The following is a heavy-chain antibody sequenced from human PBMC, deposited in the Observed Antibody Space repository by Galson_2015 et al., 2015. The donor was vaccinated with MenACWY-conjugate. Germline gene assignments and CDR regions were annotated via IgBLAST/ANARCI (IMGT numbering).Heavy chain of an antibody. CDR1: GFIFEEYI. D-gene: IGHD3-16*01. CDR2: ITWDGGRT. CDR3: IKVSSPFGSQSRPVGDSFEI. V-gene: IGHV3-43*01. Sequence: SLRLSCAASGFIFEEYIMHWVRQAPGKGLEWVSLITWDGGRTYYADSVKGRFTISRDNSRNSLYLEMNSLRAEDTALYYCIKVSSPFGSQSRPVGDSFEIWGQGTMVTVSS. J-gene: IGHJ3*02.